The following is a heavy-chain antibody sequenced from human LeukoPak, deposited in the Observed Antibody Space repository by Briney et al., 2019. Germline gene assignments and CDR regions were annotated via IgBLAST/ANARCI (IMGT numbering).Heavy chain of an antibody. CDR1: GGSFSPYY. J-gene: IGHJ3*02. CDR2: INHSRST. V-gene: IGHV4-34*01. Sequence: SSETLSLTCAVYGGSFSPYYWSWIRQSPDKGLEWIGEINHSRSTNYNPSLKSRVTISVDTSKNQFSLKLSSVTAADTAVYYCAREGGLAPDPAFDIWGQGTMVTVSS. D-gene: IGHD3-16*01. CDR3: AREGGLAPDPAFDI.